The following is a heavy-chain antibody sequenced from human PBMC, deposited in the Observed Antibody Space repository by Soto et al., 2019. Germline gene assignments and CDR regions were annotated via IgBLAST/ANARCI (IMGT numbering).Heavy chain of an antibody. CDR3: ARTQVAAAPENFFDY. D-gene: IGHD6-13*01. CDR1: GYTFTSYA. CDR2: INAGNGNT. Sequence: GASVKVSCKASGYTFTSYAMHWLRQAPGQRLEWMGWINAGNGNTKYSQKFQGRVTITRDTSASTAYMELSSLRSEDTAVYYCARTQVAAAPENFFDYWGQGTLVTVSS. J-gene: IGHJ4*02. V-gene: IGHV1-3*01.